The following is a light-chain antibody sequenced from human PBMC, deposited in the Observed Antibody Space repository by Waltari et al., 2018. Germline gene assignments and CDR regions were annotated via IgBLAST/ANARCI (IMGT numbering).Light chain of an antibody. J-gene: IGKJ2*01. CDR2: WTS. Sequence: DIVMPQSSESLAVSLGGRPAINCWSSHNVLYWSNKKNYLDWYQHKPGQPPKLLIYWTSTRESGVPDRFSGSGSGTDFTLTISSLQAEDVAVYYCQQDNTSPHTFGQGTKLEIK. CDR3: QQDNTSPHT. V-gene: IGKV4-1*01. CDR1: HNVLYWSNKKNY.